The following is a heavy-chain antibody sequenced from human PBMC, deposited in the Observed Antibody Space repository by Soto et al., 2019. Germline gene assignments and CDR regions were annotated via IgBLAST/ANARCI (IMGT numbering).Heavy chain of an antibody. D-gene: IGHD1-26*01. CDR2: IYHSGST. Sequence: QLQLQESGSGLVKPSQTLSLTCAVSGGSISSGGYSWSWIRQPPGKGLEWIGYIYHSGSTYYNPALKRRATLSVDRSKNQFSLKLSSVTAADTAVYYCARVGGMYHFDYWGQGTLVTVSS. V-gene: IGHV4-30-2*01. CDR1: GGSISSGGYS. J-gene: IGHJ4*02. CDR3: ARVGGMYHFDY.